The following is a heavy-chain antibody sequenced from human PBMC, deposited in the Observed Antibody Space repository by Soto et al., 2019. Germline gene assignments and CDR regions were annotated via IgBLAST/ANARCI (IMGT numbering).Heavy chain of an antibody. V-gene: IGHV4-39*01. CDR3: TRRVRSTGLLDY. CDR2: VYYTGST. J-gene: IGHJ4*02. D-gene: IGHD4-4*01. CDR1: GNSISGTSSF. Sequence: SETLSLTCTVSGNSISGTSSFWAWIRQPPGRNLEWIGSVYYTGSTYYNSSLKSRVSISIDTSKNQFSLSLNSVTAADTAVYYCTRRVRSTGLLDYWGQGALVTAPQ.